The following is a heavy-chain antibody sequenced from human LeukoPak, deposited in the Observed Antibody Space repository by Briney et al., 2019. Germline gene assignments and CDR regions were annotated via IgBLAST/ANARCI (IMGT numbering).Heavy chain of an antibody. V-gene: IGHV3-7*01. CDR1: GFTFSRNG. CDR2: IKQDGSEK. D-gene: IGHD5-24*01. CDR3: AKDWRWLPS. J-gene: IGHJ5*02. Sequence: GGTLRLSCAASGFTFSRNGMTWVRQAPGKGLEWVANIKQDGSEKYYADSVKGRFTISRDNSKNTLYLQMNSLRAEDTAVYYCAKDWRWLPSWGQGTLVTVSS.